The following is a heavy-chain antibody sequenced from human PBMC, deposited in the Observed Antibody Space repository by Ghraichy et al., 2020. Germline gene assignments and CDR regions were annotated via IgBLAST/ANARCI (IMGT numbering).Heavy chain of an antibody. CDR3: ATGSSGGWITDI. D-gene: IGHD2-15*01. Sequence: GSLRLSCAVSGGSVSGYYWNWYRQPPGKGLEWIGYIYNSGTNYNTSLKRRVTISVDSSKKQSYLKLSSVTAADTAVYYCATGSSGGWITDIWGQGTLVIVSS. CDR2: IYNSGT. J-gene: IGHJ4*02. V-gene: IGHV4-59*02. CDR1: GGSVSGYY.